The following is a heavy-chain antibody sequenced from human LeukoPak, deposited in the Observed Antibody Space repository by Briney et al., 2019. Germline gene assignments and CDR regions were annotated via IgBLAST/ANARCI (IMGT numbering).Heavy chain of an antibody. Sequence: ASVKVSCKASGYTFTSYDIIWVRQASGQGLGWMGWMNPNSGHTGYAQKFQGRVTMTRTTSISTAYMETTSLTSEDSAVSYCARSIVGVRKRDDYWGQGTLVTVSS. V-gene: IGHV1-8*01. CDR2: MNPNSGHT. CDR1: GYTFTSYD. D-gene: IGHD1-26*01. CDR3: ARSIVGVRKRDDY. J-gene: IGHJ4*02.